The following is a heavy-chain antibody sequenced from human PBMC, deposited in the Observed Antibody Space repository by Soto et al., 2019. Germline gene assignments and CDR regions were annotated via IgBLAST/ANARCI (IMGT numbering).Heavy chain of an antibody. Sequence: EVQLVESGGGLVKPGGSLRVSCAASGFIFRNAWMTWVRQAPGKGLEWVGLINSKTDGETTDYAAPVKGRFNISRDDSTNTVDLQMKSLKTDDTAVYYCTTLRRVGTTNPHFDFWGQGTLVTVSA. J-gene: IGHJ4*02. CDR3: TTLRRVGTTNPHFDF. V-gene: IGHV3-15*01. D-gene: IGHD1-26*01. CDR1: GFIFRNAW. CDR2: INSKTDGETT.